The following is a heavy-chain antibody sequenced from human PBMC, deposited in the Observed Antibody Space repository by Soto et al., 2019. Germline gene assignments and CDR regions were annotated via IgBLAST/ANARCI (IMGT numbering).Heavy chain of an antibody. V-gene: IGHV1-69*01. CDR2: IIPIFGTA. CDR3: AREQRGDSGSYYGL. J-gene: IGHJ4*02. CDR1: GGTFSSYA. D-gene: IGHD1-26*01. Sequence: QVQLVQSGAEVKKPGSSVKVSCKASGGTFSSYAISWVRQTPGQGLEWMGGIIPIFGTANYAQKFQDRVTITADESTCTAYMELSSLRSEDTAVYYCAREQRGDSGSYYGLWGQGTLVTVSS.